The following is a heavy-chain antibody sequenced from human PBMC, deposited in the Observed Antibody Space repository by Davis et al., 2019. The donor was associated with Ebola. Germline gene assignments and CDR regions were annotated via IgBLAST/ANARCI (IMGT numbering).Heavy chain of an antibody. CDR3: ATNDYGDYLYILH. D-gene: IGHD4-17*01. V-gene: IGHV1-2*04. J-gene: IGHJ1*01. Sequence: ASDPVPCKASPYTFTDYYLQWVRQAPGQGLECLGYINPTNGGTHYAQKFQGSVTLTRDTSISTAYMELSSLTSDDTAVYYCATNDYGDYLYILHWRQGTLVTVSS. CDR2: INPTNGGT. CDR1: PYTFTDYY.